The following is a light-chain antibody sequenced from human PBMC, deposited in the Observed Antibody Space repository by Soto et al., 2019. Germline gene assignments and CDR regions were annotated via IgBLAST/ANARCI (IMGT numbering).Light chain of an antibody. Sequence: EIVLTQSPATLSLSPGERATLSCRASQSVSSYLAWYQQKPGQAPRLLIYDASNRATGIPARFSGSGSGTDFTLTISDLEPEDFAIYYCQQYGSSPVTFGGGTKVDI. J-gene: IGKJ4*01. CDR1: QSVSSY. CDR3: QQYGSSPVT. CDR2: DAS. V-gene: IGKV3-11*01.